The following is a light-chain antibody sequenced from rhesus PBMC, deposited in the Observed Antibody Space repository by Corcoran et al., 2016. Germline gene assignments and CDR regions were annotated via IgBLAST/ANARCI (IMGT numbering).Light chain of an antibody. CDR2: YAS. CDR3: RQYSRAPHS. J-gene: IGKJ2*01. V-gene: IGKV1-37*01. Sequence: DIQMTQSPSSLSASVGDTVTITCRASQGISSYLAWYQQKPGKAPKPLSYYASNLESGVPSRFSGSGAVTEFTLTISSLRPEDFATIYYRQYSRAPHSFGQSTKVWIK. CDR1: QGISSY.